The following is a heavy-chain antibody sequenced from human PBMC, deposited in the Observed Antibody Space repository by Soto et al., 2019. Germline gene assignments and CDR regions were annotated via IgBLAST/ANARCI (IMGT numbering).Heavy chain of an antibody. CDR1: GFTFSSYS. CDR3: ARSPLGGSYRYAFAI. D-gene: IGHD3-16*02. V-gene: IGHV3-21*01. J-gene: IGHJ3*02. Sequence: TGGSLRLSCAASGFTFSSYSMNWVRQAPGKGLEWVSSISSSSSYIYYADSVKGRFTISRDNAKNSLYLQMNSLRAEDTAVYYCARSPLGGSYRYAFAIWGQGTMVTVSS. CDR2: ISSSSSYI.